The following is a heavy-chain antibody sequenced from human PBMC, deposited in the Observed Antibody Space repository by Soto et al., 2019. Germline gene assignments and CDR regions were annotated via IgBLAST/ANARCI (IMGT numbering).Heavy chain of an antibody. Sequence: GSLRLSCAASGFTFSDHYMDWVRQAPGKGLEWVGRSRNKANSYTTEYAASVRGRFSISRDDSENAVYLQMNSLKTEDTAVYYCARDPHYGGSPLGGQGTLV. J-gene: IGHJ4*02. D-gene: IGHD4-17*01. CDR2: SRNKANSYTT. CDR1: GFTFSDHY. V-gene: IGHV3-72*01. CDR3: ARDPHYGGSPL.